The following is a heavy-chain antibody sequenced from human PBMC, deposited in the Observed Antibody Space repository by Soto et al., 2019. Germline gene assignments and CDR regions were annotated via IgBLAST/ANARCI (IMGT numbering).Heavy chain of an antibody. CDR1: GFTFTSYG. D-gene: IGHD2-2*02. CDR2: IAAYNGDT. CDR3: ARVLYLNTPRVYAFDI. Sequence: ASVKVSCKASGFTFTSYGISWVRQAPGQGLEWMGWIAAYNGDTDYAQKLQDRVTMTTDTSTSTAYMELRSLRSDDTAVYYCARVLYLNTPRVYAFDIWGQGTMVTV. V-gene: IGHV1-18*01. J-gene: IGHJ3*02.